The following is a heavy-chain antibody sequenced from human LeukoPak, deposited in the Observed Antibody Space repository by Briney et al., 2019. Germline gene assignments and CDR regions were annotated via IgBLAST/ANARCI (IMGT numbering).Heavy chain of an antibody. CDR1: GYSFTSYW. CDR2: IYPGDSDT. CDR3: ARHPFYDFWSGYCDY. D-gene: IGHD3-3*01. J-gene: IGHJ4*02. V-gene: IGHV5-51*01. Sequence: GESLKIYCKGSGYSFTSYWIGWVRQMPGKGLEWMGIIYPGDSDTRYSPSFQGQVTISADKSISTAYLQWSSLKASDTAMYYCARHPFYDFWSGYCDYWGQGTLVTVSS.